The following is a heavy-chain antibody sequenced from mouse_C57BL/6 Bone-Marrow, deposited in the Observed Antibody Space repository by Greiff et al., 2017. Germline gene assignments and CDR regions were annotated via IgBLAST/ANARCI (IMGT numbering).Heavy chain of an antibody. Sequence: VMLVESGPELVKPGASVKISCKASGYAFSSSWMNWVKQRPGKGLEWIGRIYPGDGDTNYNGKFKGKATLTADKSSSTAYMQLSSLTSEDSAVYFCARRRYYYGSSWYFDVWGTGTTVTVSS. D-gene: IGHD1-1*01. V-gene: IGHV1-82*01. CDR2: IYPGDGDT. CDR1: GYAFSSSW. J-gene: IGHJ1*03. CDR3: ARRRYYYGSSWYFDV.